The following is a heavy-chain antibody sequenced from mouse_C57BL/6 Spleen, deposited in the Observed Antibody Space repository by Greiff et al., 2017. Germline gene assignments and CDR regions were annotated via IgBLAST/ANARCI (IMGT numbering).Heavy chain of an antibody. CDR3: ATTPYSSRDYFDY. V-gene: IGHV14-2*01. CDR2: IDPEDGET. Sequence: VQLQQSGAELVKPGASVKLSCTASGFNIKDYYMHWVKQRTEQGLEWIGRIDPEDGETKYAPKFQGKATLTVDTSSNTAYLQLSSLTSEDTAVYYCATTPYSSRDYFDYWGQGTTLTVSS. CDR1: GFNIKDYY. J-gene: IGHJ2*01. D-gene: IGHD1-1*01.